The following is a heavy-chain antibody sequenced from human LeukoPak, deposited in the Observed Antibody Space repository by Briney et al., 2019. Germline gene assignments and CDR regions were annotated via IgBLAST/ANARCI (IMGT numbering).Heavy chain of an antibody. CDR3: ARNVLFDAFDI. D-gene: IGHD2/OR15-2a*01. J-gene: IGHJ3*02. V-gene: IGHV4-30-4*01. CDR2: IYYSGST. CDR1: GGSISSGDYY. Sequence: PSETLSLTCTVSGGSISSGDYYWSWVRQPRGRDLEWIGYIYYSGSTYYNPSLKSRVTISVDTSKNQFSLKLSSVTAADTAVYYCARNVLFDAFDIWGQGTMVTVSS.